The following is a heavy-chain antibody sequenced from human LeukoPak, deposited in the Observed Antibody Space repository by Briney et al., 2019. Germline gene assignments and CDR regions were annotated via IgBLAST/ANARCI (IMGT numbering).Heavy chain of an antibody. CDR2: INPNSGGT. Sequence: ASVKVSCKASGYTFTGYYMHWVRQAPGQGLEWMGWINPNSGGTNYAQKFQGRVTMTRDTSISTAYMELSRLRSDDTAVYYCARDFLAVAGITLWWDYWGQGTLVTVSS. J-gene: IGHJ4*02. V-gene: IGHV1-2*02. CDR3: ARDFLAVAGITLWWDY. CDR1: GYTFTGYY. D-gene: IGHD6-19*01.